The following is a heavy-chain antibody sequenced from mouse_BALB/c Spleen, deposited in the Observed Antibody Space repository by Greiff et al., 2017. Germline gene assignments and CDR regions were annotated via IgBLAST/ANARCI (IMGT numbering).Heavy chain of an antibody. CDR3: AREAYYRYGFAY. J-gene: IGHJ3*01. Sequence: EVKLLESGPGLVKPSQSLSLTCTVTGYSITSDYAWNWIRQFPGNKLEWMGYISYSGSTSYNPSLKSRISITRDTSKNQFFLQLNSVTTEDTATYYGAREAYYRYGFAYWGQGTLVTVAA. CDR2: ISYSGST. D-gene: IGHD2-14*01. V-gene: IGHV3-2*02. CDR1: GYSITSDYA.